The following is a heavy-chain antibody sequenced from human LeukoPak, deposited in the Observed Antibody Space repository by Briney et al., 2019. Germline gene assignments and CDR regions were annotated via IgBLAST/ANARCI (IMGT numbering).Heavy chain of an antibody. V-gene: IGHV3-23*01. CDR3: AKDRVQYSSPADV. D-gene: IGHD6-6*01. J-gene: IGHJ6*04. CDR2: ISGSGGST. Sequence: GRSLRLSCAASAFTFSDYGIHWVRQAPGKGLEWVSAISGSGGSTYYADSVKGRFTISGDNSKNTLYLQMNSLRAEDTAVYYCAKDRVQYSSPADVWGKGTTVTVSS. CDR1: AFTFSDYG.